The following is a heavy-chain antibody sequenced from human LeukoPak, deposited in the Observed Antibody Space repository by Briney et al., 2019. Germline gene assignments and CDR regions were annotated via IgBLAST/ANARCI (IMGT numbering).Heavy chain of an antibody. CDR1: GFTFSSHW. D-gene: IGHD4-17*01. CDR3: AREIDYGDYPRMDV. V-gene: IGHV3-7*01. Sequence: PGGSLRLSCAASGFTFSSHWMSWVRQAPGKGLEWVANIKQDGSEKYYVDSVKGRFTISRDNAKNSLYLQMNSLRAEDTAVYYCAREIDYGDYPRMDVWGKGTTVTISS. J-gene: IGHJ6*03. CDR2: IKQDGSEK.